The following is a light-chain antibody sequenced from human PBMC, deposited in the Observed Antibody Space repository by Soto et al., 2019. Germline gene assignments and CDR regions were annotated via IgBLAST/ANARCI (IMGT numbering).Light chain of an antibody. CDR1: QSVSSN. J-gene: IGKJ4*01. CDR3: QQRSNWLT. V-gene: IGKV3-11*01. Sequence: EIVMTQSPGTLSLSPGERVTLSCRASQSVSSNKLAWVQQRPGQAPRFLIYDASNRATGIPARFSGSGSGTDFTLTISSLEPEDFAVYYCQQRSNWLTFGGGTKVEIK. CDR2: DAS.